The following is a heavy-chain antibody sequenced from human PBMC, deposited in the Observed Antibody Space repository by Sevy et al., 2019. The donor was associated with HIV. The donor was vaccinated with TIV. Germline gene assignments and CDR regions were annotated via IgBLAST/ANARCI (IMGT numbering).Heavy chain of an antibody. D-gene: IGHD2-15*01. CDR3: ARDGWTKPHDY. CDR1: GFTFSKYS. Sequence: GGSLRLSCAASGFTFSKYSMSWVRQPPGKGLEWVSTLSFGCGEINYADSVKGRFTISIDNSKSSVYLQMNNLRPEDTAVYYCARDGWTKPHDYWGQGTLVTVSS. CDR2: LSFGCGEI. J-gene: IGHJ4*02. V-gene: IGHV3-23*01.